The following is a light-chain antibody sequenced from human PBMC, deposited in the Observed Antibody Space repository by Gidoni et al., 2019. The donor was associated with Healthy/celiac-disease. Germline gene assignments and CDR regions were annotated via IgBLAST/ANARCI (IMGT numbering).Light chain of an antibody. V-gene: IGLV1-36*01. Sequence: HSLRTQPPSVSEAPRQRVTISCSGSSSNIGNNAVNWYQQLPGKAPKLLIYYDDLLPSGVSDRFSGSKSGTSASLAISGLQSEDEADYYCAAWDDSLNGWVFGGGTKLTVL. CDR1: SSNIGNNA. CDR3: AAWDDSLNGWV. J-gene: IGLJ3*02. CDR2: YDD.